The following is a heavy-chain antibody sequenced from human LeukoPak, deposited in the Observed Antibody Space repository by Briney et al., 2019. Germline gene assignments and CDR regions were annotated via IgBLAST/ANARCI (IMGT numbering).Heavy chain of an antibody. V-gene: IGHV5-51*01. D-gene: IGHD2-21*02. Sequence: GESLKISCKGSGYSFTNYWIGWVRQMPGEGLEWMGIIYPGDSDTRYSPSFQGQVTISTDKSISTAYLQWSSLKASDTAMYYCARHGVFCGGDCYSGFDYWGQGTLVTVSS. CDR1: GYSFTNYW. CDR3: ARHGVFCGGDCYSGFDY. J-gene: IGHJ4*02. CDR2: IYPGDSDT.